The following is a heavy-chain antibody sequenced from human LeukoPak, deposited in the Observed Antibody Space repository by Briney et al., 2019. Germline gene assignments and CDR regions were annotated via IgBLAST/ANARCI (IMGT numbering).Heavy chain of an antibody. J-gene: IGHJ3*02. D-gene: IGHD2-15*01. CDR3: AKGTVVVVAATPDAFDI. CDR1: GFTCSSYA. CDR2: ISGSGGST. V-gene: IGHV3-23*01. Sequence: PGGSLRLSCAASGFTCSSYAMSWVRQAPGKGLEWVSGISGSGGSTHYADSVKDRFTISRDNSKNTLYLQMNSLRAEDTAVYYCAKGTVVVVAATPDAFDIWGQGTMVTVSS.